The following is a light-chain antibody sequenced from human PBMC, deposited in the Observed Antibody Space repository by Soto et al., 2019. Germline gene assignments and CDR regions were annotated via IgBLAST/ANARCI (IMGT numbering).Light chain of an antibody. Sequence: EIVMTQSPATLSVSPGERATLSCRASQSVSSNLAWYQQKPGQAHRLLIYGAYTRATGIQARFSGSGSGTESTLTIRSLQSEDVAAYYCKKYNSAPLTFGGGTKVDI. J-gene: IGKJ4*01. V-gene: IGKV3-15*01. CDR3: KKYNSAPLT. CDR2: GAY. CDR1: QSVSSN.